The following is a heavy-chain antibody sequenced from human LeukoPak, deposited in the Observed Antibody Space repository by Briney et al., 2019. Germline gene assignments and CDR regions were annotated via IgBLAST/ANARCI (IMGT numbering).Heavy chain of an antibody. J-gene: IGHJ1*01. CDR3: ARVGYYYDSSGYRTAHEYFQH. CDR2: ISYDGSNK. D-gene: IGHD3-22*01. CDR1: GFTFSSYA. V-gene: IGHV3-30*01. Sequence: GRSLRLSCAASGFTFSSYAMHWVRQAPGKGLEWVAVISYDGSNKYYADSVKGRFTISRDNSKNTLYLQMNSLRAEDTAVYYCARVGYYYDSSGYRTAHEYFQHWGQGTLVTVSS.